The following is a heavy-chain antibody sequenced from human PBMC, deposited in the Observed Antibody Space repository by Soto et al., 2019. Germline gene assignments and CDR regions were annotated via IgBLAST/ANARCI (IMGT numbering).Heavy chain of an antibody. D-gene: IGHD5-18*01. V-gene: IGHV1-3*01. CDR1: GYTFTSYA. J-gene: IGHJ4*02. Sequence: QVQFVQSGAEVKKPGASVKVSCKASGYTFTSYAMHWVRQAPGQRLEWMGWINAGNGNTKYSQQFQGRVTITRDTSASTAYMELSSLRSEDTAVYYCARGLNGYLHYFDYWGQGTLVTVSS. CDR3: ARGLNGYLHYFDY. CDR2: INAGNGNT.